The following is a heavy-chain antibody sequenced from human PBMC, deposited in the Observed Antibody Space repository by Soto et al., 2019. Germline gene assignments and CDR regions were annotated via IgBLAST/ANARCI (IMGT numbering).Heavy chain of an antibody. D-gene: IGHD1-26*01. CDR1: GGTFSSFT. CDR2: IIPLYGTA. Sequence: QVQLVQSGAEVKKPGSSVKVSCKASGGTFSSFTISWVRQAPGQGLEWMGGIIPLYGTANYAQKFQGRVRITADASTRTAYMELSRLRCEDTAVYYCAKDRRADWESYYYYAMDVWGQGTTVTVSS. V-gene: IGHV1-69*01. J-gene: IGHJ6*02. CDR3: AKDRRADWESYYYYAMDV.